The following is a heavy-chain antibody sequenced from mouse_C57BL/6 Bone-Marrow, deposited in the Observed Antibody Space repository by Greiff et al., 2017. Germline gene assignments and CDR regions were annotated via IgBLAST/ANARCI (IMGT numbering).Heavy chain of an antibody. J-gene: IGHJ2*01. CDR3: ARVGTAVAGNYFDY. V-gene: IGHV5-4*01. D-gene: IGHD1-1*01. CDR2: ISDGGSYT. Sequence: EVQLVESGGGLVKPGGSLKLSCAASGFTFSSYAMSWVRQTPEKRLEWVATISDGGSYTYYPDNVKGRFTISRDNAKNNLYLQMSHLKSEDTAMYYCARVGTAVAGNYFDYWGEGTTLTDAS. CDR1: GFTFSSYA.